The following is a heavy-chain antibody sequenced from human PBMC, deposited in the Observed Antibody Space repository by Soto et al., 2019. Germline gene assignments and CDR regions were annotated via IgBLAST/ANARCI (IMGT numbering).Heavy chain of an antibody. CDR2: ISGSGGST. D-gene: IGHD3-10*01. CDR3: AKDGVVRGKFDY. V-gene: IGHV3-23*01. Sequence: EVQLLESGGGLVQPGGSVRLSCAASGFTFSSYAMSWVRQAPGKGLEWVSAISGSGGSTYYADSVKGRFTISRDNSKNTLYLQMNSLRAEDTAVYYCAKDGVVRGKFDYWGQGTLVTVSS. J-gene: IGHJ4*02. CDR1: GFTFSSYA.